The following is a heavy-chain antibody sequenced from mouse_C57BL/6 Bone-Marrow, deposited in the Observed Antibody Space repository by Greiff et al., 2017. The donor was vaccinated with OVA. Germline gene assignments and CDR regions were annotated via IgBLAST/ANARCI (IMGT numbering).Heavy chain of an antibody. D-gene: IGHD2-3*01. J-gene: IGHJ3*01. CDR3: ARGGYFFAY. Sequence: LVESGGGLVKPGGSLKLSCAASGFTFSDYGMHWVRQAPGKGLEWVAYISSGSCTIYYADTVKGRFTISRDNAKNTLFLQMTSLRSEDTAMYYCARGGYFFAYWGQGTLVTVSA. CDR2: ISSGSCTI. V-gene: IGHV5-17*01. CDR1: GFTFSDYG.